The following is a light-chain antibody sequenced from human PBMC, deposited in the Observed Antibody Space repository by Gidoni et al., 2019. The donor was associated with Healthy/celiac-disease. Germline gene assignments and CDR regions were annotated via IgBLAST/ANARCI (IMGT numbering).Light chain of an antibody. V-gene: IGKV1-39*01. J-gene: IGKJ3*01. CDR1: QSISSY. Sequence: DIQMTQSPSSLSASVGDRVTITCRASQSISSYLNWYQQKPGKAPKLLIYAASSLQSGVPSRFSGSGSGTDFTLTIISLQPEDFATYYCQQSYSTGGFTFGPXTKVDIK. CDR2: AAS. CDR3: QQSYSTGGFT.